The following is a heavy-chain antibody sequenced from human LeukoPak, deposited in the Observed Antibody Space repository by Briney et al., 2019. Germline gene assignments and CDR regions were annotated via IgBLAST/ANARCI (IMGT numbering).Heavy chain of an antibody. CDR3: ARDLSHIAAAGNFDY. Sequence: GASVKVSCKASGYTFTGYYMHWVRQAPGQGLEWMGWINPNSGGTNYAQKFQGRVTMTRDTSISTAYMELSRLRSDDTAVYYCARDLSHIAAAGNFDYWGQGTLVTVSS. CDR2: INPNSGGT. J-gene: IGHJ4*02. D-gene: IGHD6-13*01. CDR1: GYTFTGYY. V-gene: IGHV1-2*02.